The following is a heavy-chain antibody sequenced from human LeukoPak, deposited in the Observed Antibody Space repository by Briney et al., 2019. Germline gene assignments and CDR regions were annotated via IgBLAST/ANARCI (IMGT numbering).Heavy chain of an antibody. V-gene: IGHV3-48*01. CDR1: GFTFSADS. D-gene: IGHD1-26*01. CDR2: ISSGTI. CDR3: ARDFGYSFDY. Sequence: GGSLRLSCAASGFTFSADSMNWVRQAPGKGLEWVSHISSGTIDYADSVKGRFTISRDIGKNSLYLQMNSLRAEDKAVYYCARDFGYSFDYWGQGALVTVSS. J-gene: IGHJ4*02.